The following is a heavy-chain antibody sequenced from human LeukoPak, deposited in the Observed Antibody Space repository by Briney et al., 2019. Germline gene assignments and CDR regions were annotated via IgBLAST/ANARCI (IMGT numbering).Heavy chain of an antibody. CDR3: AKVSSRFLEWEDLDY. CDR1: GFRFSNYG. J-gene: IGHJ4*02. CDR2: IIPTGSTT. V-gene: IGHV3-23*01. Sequence: GGTLRLSCVASGFRFSNYGMNWVRQAPGKGLEWVSGIIPTGSTTYYADSVKGRFTISRDNSKNTLSLQMKSLRAEDTAVYYCAKVSSRFLEWEDLDYWGQGTLVTVSS. D-gene: IGHD3-3*01.